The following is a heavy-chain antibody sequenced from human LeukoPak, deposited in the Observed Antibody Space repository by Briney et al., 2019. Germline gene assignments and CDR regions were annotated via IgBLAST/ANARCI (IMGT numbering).Heavy chain of an antibody. CDR1: GGSFSGYY. CDR2: INQSGST. J-gene: IGHJ1*01. CDR3: ARVYSSSWYTSEYFQH. V-gene: IGHV4-34*01. D-gene: IGHD6-13*01. Sequence: SGTLSLTCAVYGGSFSGYYWSWIRQPPGKGLEWVGEINQSGSTNYNPSLKSRVTISVDTSKNQFSLKLSSVTAADTAVYYCARVYSSSWYTSEYFQHWGQGTLVTVSS.